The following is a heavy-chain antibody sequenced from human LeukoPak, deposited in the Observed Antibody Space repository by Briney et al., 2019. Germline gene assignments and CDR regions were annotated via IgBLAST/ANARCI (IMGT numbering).Heavy chain of an antibody. Sequence: SETLSLTXTVSGGSISSSSYYWGWIGQPPGKGLQWIGSIYYSGSTYYNPSLKSRVTISVDTSKNQFSLKLSSVTAADTAVYYCAARTERATFDYWGQGTLVTVSS. CDR2: IYYSGST. V-gene: IGHV4-39*01. J-gene: IGHJ4*02. CDR3: AARTERATFDY. D-gene: IGHD5-24*01. CDR1: GGSISSSSYY.